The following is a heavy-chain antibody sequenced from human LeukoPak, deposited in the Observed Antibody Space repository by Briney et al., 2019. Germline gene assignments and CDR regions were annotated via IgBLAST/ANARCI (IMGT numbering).Heavy chain of an antibody. CDR1: GFTFSSYS. J-gene: IGHJ4*02. CDR3: AREDRGGTAMGKLFDY. D-gene: IGHD5-18*01. CDR2: ISSSSSYI. V-gene: IGHV3-21*01. Sequence: GGSLRLSCAASGFTFSSYSMNWVCQAPGKGLEWVSSISSSSSYIYYADSVKGRFTISRDNAKNSLYLQMNSLRAEDTAVYYCAREDRGGTAMGKLFDYWGQGTLVTVSS.